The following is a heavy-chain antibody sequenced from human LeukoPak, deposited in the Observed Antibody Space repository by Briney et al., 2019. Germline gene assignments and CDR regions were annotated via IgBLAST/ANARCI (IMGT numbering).Heavy chain of an antibody. Sequence: GGSLRLSCAASGFTFSSYAMHWVRQAPGKGLEWVAVISYDGSNKYYADSVKGRFTISGDNSKNTLYLQMNSLRAEDTAVYYCAKDRDYGGNDYYYGMDVWGQGTTVTVSS. CDR2: ISYDGSNK. D-gene: IGHD4-23*01. J-gene: IGHJ6*02. V-gene: IGHV3-30-3*01. CDR3: AKDRDYGGNDYYYGMDV. CDR1: GFTFSSYA.